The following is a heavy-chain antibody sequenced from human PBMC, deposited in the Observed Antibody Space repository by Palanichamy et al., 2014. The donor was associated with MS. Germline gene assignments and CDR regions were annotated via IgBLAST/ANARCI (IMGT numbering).Heavy chain of an antibody. CDR3: ARRTSSGYWYIDL. D-gene: IGHD6-19*01. J-gene: IGHJ2*01. CDR1: GFTFSTYS. CDR2: ITSSSTI. Sequence: EVQLVESGGGLIQPGGSLRLSCAASGFTFSTYSMNWVRQAPGKGLEWVSCITSSSTISYADSVKGRFTISRDNAKNSLYLQMNSLREEDTAVYYCARRTSSGYWYIDLWGRGALVTVSS. V-gene: IGHV3-48*02.